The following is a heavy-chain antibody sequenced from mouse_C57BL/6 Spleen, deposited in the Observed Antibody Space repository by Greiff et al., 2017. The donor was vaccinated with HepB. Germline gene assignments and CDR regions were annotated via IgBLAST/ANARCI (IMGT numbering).Heavy chain of an antibody. CDR2: ISSGSSTI. CDR3: ARPYYYGSRGFAY. V-gene: IGHV5-17*01. CDR1: GFTFSDYG. D-gene: IGHD1-1*01. J-gene: IGHJ3*01. Sequence: EVMLVESGGGLVKPGGSLKLSCAASGFTFSDYGMHWVRQAPEKGLEWVAYISSGSSTIYYADTVKGRFTISRDNAKNTLFLQMTSLRSEDTAMYYCARPYYYGSRGFAYWGQGTLVTVSA.